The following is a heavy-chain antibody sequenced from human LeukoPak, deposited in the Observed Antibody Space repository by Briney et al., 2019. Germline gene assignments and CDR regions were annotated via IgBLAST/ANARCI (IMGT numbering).Heavy chain of an antibody. CDR2: ISYDGSNK. CDR1: GFTFSSYG. D-gene: IGHD3-10*01. CDR3: AKNRGITMVRGVLPAAN. J-gene: IGHJ4*02. V-gene: IGHV3-30*18. Sequence: GGSLRLSCAASGFTFSSYGMHWVRQAPGKGLEGVAVISYDGSNKYYADSVKGRFTISRDNSKNTLYLQMNSLRAEDTAVYYCAKNRGITMVRGVLPAANWGQGTPVTVSS.